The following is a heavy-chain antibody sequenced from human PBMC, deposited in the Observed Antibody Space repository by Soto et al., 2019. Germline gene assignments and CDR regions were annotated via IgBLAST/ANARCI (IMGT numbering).Heavy chain of an antibody. V-gene: IGHV4-59*01. CDR1: GGSISGYY. CDR3: ARVTRDCTNGVCYLVFDY. D-gene: IGHD2-8*01. J-gene: IGHJ4*02. CDR2: IYYSGST. Sequence: LSLTCTVSGGSISGYYWSWIRQPPGKGLEWIGYIYYSGSTNYNPSLKSRVTISVDTSKNQFSLKLSSVTAAGTAVYYCARVTRDCTNGVCYLVFDYWGQGTLVTVSS.